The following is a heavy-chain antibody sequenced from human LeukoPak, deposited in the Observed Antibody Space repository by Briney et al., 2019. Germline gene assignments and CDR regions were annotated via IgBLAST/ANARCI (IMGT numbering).Heavy chain of an antibody. Sequence: VGSLRLSCAASGFTFSTYWMHWVRQVPGKGLVWVSRISSDGISTAYAHSVKGRFTLSRDNAKNTLYLQMNSLRADDTAVYYCARSREPGRDGDYWGQGTLVTVSS. CDR1: GFTFSTYW. D-gene: IGHD5-24*01. CDR2: ISSDGIST. V-gene: IGHV3-74*01. CDR3: ARSREPGRDGDY. J-gene: IGHJ4*02.